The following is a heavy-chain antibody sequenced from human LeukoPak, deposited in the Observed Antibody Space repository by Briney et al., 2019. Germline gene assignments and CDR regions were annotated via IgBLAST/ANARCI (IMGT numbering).Heavy chain of an antibody. CDR2: IYYSGST. CDR1: GGSISSFY. V-gene: IGHV4-59*12. CDR3: ARGFRVAIFDY. D-gene: IGHD3-3*01. J-gene: IGHJ4*02. Sequence: SETLSLTCTVSGGSISSFYWSWIRQPPGKGLEWIGYIYYSGSTNYNPSLESRVTISIDTSKNQFSLKLSSVTAADTAVYYCARGFRVAIFDYWGQETLVTVSS.